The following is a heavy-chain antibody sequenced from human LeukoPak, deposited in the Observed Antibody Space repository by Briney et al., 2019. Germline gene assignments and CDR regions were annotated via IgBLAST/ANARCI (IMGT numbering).Heavy chain of an antibody. Sequence: SQTLSLTCTVSGGSISSGGYYWSWIRQHPGKGLEWIGYIYYSGSTYYNPSLKSRVTISVDTSKNQFSLKLSSVTAADTAVYYCARLHYDSGSYYYFDYWGQGTLVTVSS. CDR3: ARLHYDSGSYYYFDY. CDR1: GGSISSGGYY. D-gene: IGHD3-22*01. CDR2: IYYSGST. V-gene: IGHV4-31*03. J-gene: IGHJ4*02.